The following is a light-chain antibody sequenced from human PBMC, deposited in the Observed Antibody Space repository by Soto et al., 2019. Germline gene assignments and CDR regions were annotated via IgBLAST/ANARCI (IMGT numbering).Light chain of an antibody. J-gene: IGKJ1*01. CDR3: LQHNLFPRT. Sequence: DIHMTRSPSCLSASTGAIVTITRLASQAIRSDLAWYQQKPVIAPKRLIYGSSSLQSGVPSRFSGRGSGTEFTLTISSLQPEDFATYYCLQHNLFPRTFGQATKV. CDR2: GSS. CDR1: QAIRSD. V-gene: IGKV1-17*01.